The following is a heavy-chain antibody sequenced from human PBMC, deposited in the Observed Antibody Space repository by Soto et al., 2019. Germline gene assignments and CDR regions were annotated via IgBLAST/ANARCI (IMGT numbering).Heavy chain of an antibody. D-gene: IGHD3-10*01. J-gene: IGHJ5*02. CDR1: GGSISSGNW. CDR2: IYHSGST. Sequence: SETLSLTCAVSGGSISSGNWWSWVRQPPGKGLEWIGEIYHSGSTNYNPSLKSRVTISLDKSKDQFSLKLTSVTAADTAVYYCAGSIREGFGFDPWGQGSLVTVSS. CDR3: AGSIREGFGFDP. V-gene: IGHV4-4*02.